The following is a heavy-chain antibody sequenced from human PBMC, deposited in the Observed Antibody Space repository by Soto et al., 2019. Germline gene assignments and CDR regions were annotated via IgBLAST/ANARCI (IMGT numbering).Heavy chain of an antibody. CDR1: GFTFSSYW. V-gene: IGHV3-74*01. J-gene: IGHJ4*02. CDR2: ISTDGSIT. CDR3: ARNRDGVDY. Sequence: EVQLVESGGGLVQPGGSLRLSCAASGFTFSSYWMHWVRQIPGKGLMWVSRISTDGSITAYADAVKGRFTTSRDNAKNTLYLPMNSLRAEDTGVYYCARNRDGVDYWGQVTLVTVSS.